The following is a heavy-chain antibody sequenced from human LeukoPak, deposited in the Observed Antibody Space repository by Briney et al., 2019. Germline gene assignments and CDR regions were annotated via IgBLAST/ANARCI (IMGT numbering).Heavy chain of an antibody. CDR2: ISGSGGST. D-gene: IGHD3-22*01. J-gene: IGHJ4*02. CDR3: ARGSTYYDSSGQVPFDY. CDR1: GFIFSTYA. V-gene: IGHV3-23*01. Sequence: PGGSLRLSCAASGFIFSTYAMNWVRQAPGKGLEWVSTISGSGGSTYYADSVKGRFTISRDNAKNTLYLQMNSLRAEDTAVYYCARGSTYYDSSGQVPFDYWGQGTLVTVSS.